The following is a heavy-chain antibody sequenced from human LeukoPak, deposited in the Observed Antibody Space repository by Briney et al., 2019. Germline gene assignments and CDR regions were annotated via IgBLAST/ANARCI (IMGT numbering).Heavy chain of an antibody. V-gene: IGHV5-51*01. CDR2: IYPGDSDA. D-gene: IGHD2-2*01. CDR1: GYSFTNYW. Sequence: PGESLKISCKASGYSFTNYWIGWVRQMPGKGLEWMGIIYPGDSDARYSPSFQGQVTISADKSINTACLQWSSLTASDTAMYYCARRALTVAVSSFFDYWGQGTLVTVSS. CDR3: ARRALTVAVSSFFDY. J-gene: IGHJ4*02.